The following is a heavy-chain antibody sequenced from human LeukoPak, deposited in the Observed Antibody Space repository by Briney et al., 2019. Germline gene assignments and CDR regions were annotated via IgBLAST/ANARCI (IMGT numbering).Heavy chain of an antibody. V-gene: IGHV4-59*01. CDR3: AYSGSEWDAFDI. D-gene: IGHD1-26*01. CDR2: IYYSGST. CDR1: GGSISSDY. J-gene: IGHJ3*02. Sequence: SETLSLTCSVSGGSISSDYWSWIRQPPGKGLEWIGYIYYSGSTNYNPSLKSRVSILVDKSKNQFSLKLTSVTAADTAVYYCAYSGSEWDAFDIWGQGTVVTVSS.